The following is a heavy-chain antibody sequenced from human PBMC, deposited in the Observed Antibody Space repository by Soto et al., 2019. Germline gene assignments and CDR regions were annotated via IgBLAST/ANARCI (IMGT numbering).Heavy chain of an antibody. CDR3: ARVLKVAARRYYYYGMDV. Sequence: PGGSLRLSCAASGFTFSSYDMHWVRQATGKGLEWVSAIGTAGDTYYPGSVKGRFTISREYAKNSLYLQMNSLRAGDTAVYYCARVLKVAARRYYYYGMDVWGQGTTVTVSS. J-gene: IGHJ6*02. CDR1: GFTFSSYD. CDR2: IGTAGDT. D-gene: IGHD6-6*01. V-gene: IGHV3-13*01.